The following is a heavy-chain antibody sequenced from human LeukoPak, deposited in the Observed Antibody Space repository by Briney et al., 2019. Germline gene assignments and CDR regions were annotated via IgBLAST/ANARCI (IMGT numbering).Heavy chain of an antibody. CDR1: GFTFSSYA. CDR2: ISWNSGSI. Sequence: GGSLRLSCAASGFTFSSYAMSWVRQAPGKGLEWVSGISWNSGSIGYADSVKGRFTISRDNAKNSLYLQMNSLRAEDTAVYYCAKSSPPPLRYWGQGTLVTVSS. V-gene: IGHV3-9*01. J-gene: IGHJ4*02. CDR3: AKSSPPPLRY.